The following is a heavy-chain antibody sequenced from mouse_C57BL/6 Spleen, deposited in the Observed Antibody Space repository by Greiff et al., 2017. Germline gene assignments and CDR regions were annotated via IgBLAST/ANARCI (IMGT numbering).Heavy chain of an antibody. D-gene: IGHD1-1*01. CDR2: IYPGSGST. V-gene: IGHV1-55*01. J-gene: IGHJ1*03. Sequence: VQLQQPGAELVKPGASVKMSCKASGYTFTSYWMTWVKQRPGQGLEWIGGIYPGSGSTNYNEKFKGKATLTVDTSSSTAYMQLSSLTSEYSAVYFCARGCDSSYGYFEDWGTGITVTVYS. CDR3: ARGCDSSYGYFED. CDR1: GYTFTSYW.